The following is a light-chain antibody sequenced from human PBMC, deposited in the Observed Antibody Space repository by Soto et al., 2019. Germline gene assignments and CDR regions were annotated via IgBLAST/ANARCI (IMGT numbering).Light chain of an antibody. Sequence: EIVMTQSPATLSVSPGERATLSCRASQSLSSSLAWYQQKVGQAPRLLIYAASTRATGIPARFSGSESGTEFTLTISSLQSEDFAVYYCQQYRHSPVTFGGATKVEI. CDR3: QQYRHSPVT. V-gene: IGKV3-15*01. CDR2: AAS. CDR1: QSLSSS. J-gene: IGKJ4*01.